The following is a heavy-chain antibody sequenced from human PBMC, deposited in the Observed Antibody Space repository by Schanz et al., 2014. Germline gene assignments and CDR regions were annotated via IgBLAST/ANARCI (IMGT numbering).Heavy chain of an antibody. CDR3: ARGFDWWDR. D-gene: IGHD1-26*01. J-gene: IGHJ4*02. CDR2: SSTFRNEDT. Sequence: VQLVQSGAEAKKPGASVRVSCKVPRYSFTTYGISWVRQAPGQGPEFMGWSSTFRNEDTNSAQRFQGRLTMTTDTSTSTDYMELRSLRSDDTAVYHCARGFDWWDRWGQGTLVIVSS. CDR1: RYSFTTYG. V-gene: IGHV1-18*01.